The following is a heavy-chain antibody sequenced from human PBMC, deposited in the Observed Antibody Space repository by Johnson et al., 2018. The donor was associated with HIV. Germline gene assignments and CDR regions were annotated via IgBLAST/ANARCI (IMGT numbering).Heavy chain of an antibody. CDR2: LSSSGSTV. J-gene: IGHJ3*02. CDR1: GFTVSSNY. D-gene: IGHD3-16*01. Sequence: QVQLVESGGGLVQPGGSLRLSCAASGFTVSSNYMSWIRQAPGKGLEWVSYLSSSGSTVYYADSVKGRFTISRDNAKNSLYLQMTSLRVEDTAVYYCSRDGGRGDFDIWGQGTRVSVSS. V-gene: IGHV3-11*04. CDR3: SRDGGRGDFDI.